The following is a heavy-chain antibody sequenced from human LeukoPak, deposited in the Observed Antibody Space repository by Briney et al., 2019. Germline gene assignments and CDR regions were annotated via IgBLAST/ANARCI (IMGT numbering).Heavy chain of an antibody. D-gene: IGHD3-10*01. CDR1: GFTFSSFA. Sequence: GGSLRLSCAASGFTFSSFAMTWVRQAPGKGLEWVSGISGSGGTTYYADSVKGRFTISRDNSKNTLYLQMNSLRAEDTAVYYCARDGSYYGSGSFFDYWGQGTLVTVSS. CDR2: ISGSGGTT. CDR3: ARDGSYYGSGSFFDY. V-gene: IGHV3-23*01. J-gene: IGHJ4*02.